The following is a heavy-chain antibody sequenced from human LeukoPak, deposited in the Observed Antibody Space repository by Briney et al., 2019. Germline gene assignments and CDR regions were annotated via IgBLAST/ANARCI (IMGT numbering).Heavy chain of an antibody. D-gene: IGHD3-10*02. J-gene: IGHJ4*02. V-gene: IGHV3-23*01. Sequence: PGGSLRLSCAASGFMFRSSSMSWVRQVPGKGLEWVSTISASAGNIYYADSVEGRFTISRDNSKNTLFLQMNSLRAEDTAIYYCAKRPAAVRGVIPYVDYWGQGTLVTVSS. CDR2: ISASAGNI. CDR3: AKRPAAVRGVIPYVDY. CDR1: GFMFRSSS.